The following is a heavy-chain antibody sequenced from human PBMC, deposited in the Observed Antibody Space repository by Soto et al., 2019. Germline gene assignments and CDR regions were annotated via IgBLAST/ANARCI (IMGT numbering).Heavy chain of an antibody. CDR1: GGSMSGNY. CDR2: IYYTGTT. J-gene: IGHJ4*02. D-gene: IGHD6-13*01. CDR3: AGGRWYVAY. V-gene: IGHV4-59*01. Sequence: SETLSLACTVSGGSMSGNYWSWIRQTPGKGFEWIGYIYYTGTTNYNASLKSRVTLSVDTSKNQFSLKLTSVTAADTAVYFCAGGRWYVAYWGQGTLVTVSS.